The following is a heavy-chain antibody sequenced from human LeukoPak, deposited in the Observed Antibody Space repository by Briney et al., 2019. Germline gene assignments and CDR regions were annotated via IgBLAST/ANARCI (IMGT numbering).Heavy chain of an antibody. Sequence: QPGGSLRLSCAASGFTFRNYWMGWVRQAPGKGLEWVANTKPDGSAEYYADSVRGRFTASRDNANNFLYLQMNSLRAEDTAVYYCPIDGGLNTNFDYWGQGNLVTVSS. J-gene: IGHJ4*02. V-gene: IGHV3-7*01. CDR2: TKPDGSAE. CDR1: GFTFRNYW. CDR3: PIDGGLNTNFDY. D-gene: IGHD2-15*01.